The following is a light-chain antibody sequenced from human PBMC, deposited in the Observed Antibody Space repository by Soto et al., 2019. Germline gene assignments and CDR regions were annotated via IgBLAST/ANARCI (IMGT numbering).Light chain of an antibody. J-gene: IGLJ3*02. V-gene: IGLV2-14*03. CDR3: TSYTTSSPYLV. Sequence: QSALTQPASVSGSPGQSITISCTGTSSDVGGYNYVSWYQHHPGKAPKLMIYDVTSRPSGVSNRFSGSKSGNTASLTISGLQAEDEADYYCTSYTTSSPYLVFRGGTKLTVL. CDR1: SSDVGGYNY. CDR2: DVT.